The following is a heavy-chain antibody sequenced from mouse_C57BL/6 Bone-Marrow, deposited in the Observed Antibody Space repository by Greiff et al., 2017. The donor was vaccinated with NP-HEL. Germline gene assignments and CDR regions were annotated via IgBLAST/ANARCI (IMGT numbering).Heavy chain of an antibody. CDR2: IDPSDSYT. CDR3: ARSHYYGSGYWYFDV. D-gene: IGHD1-1*01. Sequence: VQLQQPGAELVRPGTSVKLSCKASGYTFTSYWMHWVKQRPGQGLEWIGVIDPSDSYTNYNQKFKGKATLTVDTSSSTAYMQLSSLTSEDSAVYYCARSHYYGSGYWYFDVWGTGTTVTVSS. J-gene: IGHJ1*03. V-gene: IGHV1-59*01. CDR1: GYTFTSYW.